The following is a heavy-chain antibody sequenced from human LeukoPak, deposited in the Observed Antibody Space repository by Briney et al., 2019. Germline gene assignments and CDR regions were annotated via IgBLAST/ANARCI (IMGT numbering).Heavy chain of an antibody. CDR2: ISYDGSNK. V-gene: IGHV3-30*04. Sequence: GRSLRLSCAASGFTFSSYAMHWVRQAPGKGLEWVAVISYDGSNKYYADSVKGRFTISRDNSKNTLYLQMNSLRAEDTAVYYCARVGVYYYGMDVWGQGTTVTVSS. J-gene: IGHJ6*02. CDR1: GFTFSSYA. CDR3: ARVGVYYYGMDV.